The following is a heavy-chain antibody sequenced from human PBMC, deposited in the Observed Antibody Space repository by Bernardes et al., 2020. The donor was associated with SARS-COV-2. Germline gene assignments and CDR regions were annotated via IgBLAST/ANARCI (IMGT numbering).Heavy chain of an antibody. V-gene: IGHV4-59*01. CDR1: GGSISSYY. CDR3: ASNVDTAMVSHWYFDL. CDR2: IYYSGST. J-gene: IGHJ2*01. D-gene: IGHD5-18*01. Sequence: SETLSLTCTVSGGSISSYYWSWIRQPPGKGLEWIGYIYYSGSTNYNPSLKSRVTISVDTSKNQFSLKLSSVTAADTAVYYCASNVDTAMVSHWYFDLWGRGTLVTVSS.